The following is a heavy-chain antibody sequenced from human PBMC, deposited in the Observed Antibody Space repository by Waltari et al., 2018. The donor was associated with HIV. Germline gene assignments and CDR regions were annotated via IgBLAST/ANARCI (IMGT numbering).Heavy chain of an antibody. CDR2: ISWRSGNI. V-gene: IGHV3-9*01. D-gene: IGHD3-10*02. Sequence: EVQLVESGGDLVPRGGAVRLSVEDSGFRFADYAMHWVRQAPGKGLEWVSGISWRSGNIAYADSVRGRFTISRDNAKNSLYLRMNSLRPDDTGFYYCARGPMYKWFDPWGQGTLVTVSS. J-gene: IGHJ5*02. CDR3: ARGPMYKWFDP. CDR1: GFRFADYA.